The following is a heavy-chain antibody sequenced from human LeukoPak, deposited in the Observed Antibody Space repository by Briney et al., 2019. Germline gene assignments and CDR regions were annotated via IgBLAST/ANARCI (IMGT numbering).Heavy chain of an antibody. CDR3: AREISNGWGYFDY. Sequence: GGSLRLSCAPSGFTFSLYAMTWVRQAPGKGLEWVSDISGDGSITYYADSVRGRFTISRDNSNNRLYLQMNSLRAEDTAIYYCAREISNGWGYFDYWGLGSLVIVSP. D-gene: IGHD6-19*01. V-gene: IGHV3-23*01. CDR1: GFTFSLYA. J-gene: IGHJ4*02. CDR2: ISGDGSIT.